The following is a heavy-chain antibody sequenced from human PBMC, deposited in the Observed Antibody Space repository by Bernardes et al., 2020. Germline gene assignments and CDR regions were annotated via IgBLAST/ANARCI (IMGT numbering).Heavy chain of an antibody. CDR3: AKDTSCSSTSCYEDYYCYGMDP. Sequence: GESLRLSCAVSGFTLDDYTMHWVRHAPGKGREWVSLTRWHGGSTYYADSVKGRFTISRDNSKNSLYLQINSLRTEDTALYYCAKDTSCSSTSCYEDYYCYGMDPWGTGTTVTVSS. V-gene: IGHV3-43*01. J-gene: IGHJ6*04. CDR1: GFTLDDYT. D-gene: IGHD2-2*01. CDR2: TRWHGGST.